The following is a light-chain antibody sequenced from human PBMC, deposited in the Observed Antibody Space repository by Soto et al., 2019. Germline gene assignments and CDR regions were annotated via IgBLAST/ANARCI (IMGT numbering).Light chain of an antibody. CDR1: QGSSNY. J-gene: IGKJ1*01. Sequence: DIQMTQSPSSLSASVGDRDTITCRASQGSSNYLAWYQQKPGKVPKLLIYATSTSQSGVPSRFSGSGSGTDFTLTISSLQHEDVATYYCQKYNSAPQTFGRGTKVEIK. V-gene: IGKV1-27*01. CDR2: ATS. CDR3: QKYNSAPQT.